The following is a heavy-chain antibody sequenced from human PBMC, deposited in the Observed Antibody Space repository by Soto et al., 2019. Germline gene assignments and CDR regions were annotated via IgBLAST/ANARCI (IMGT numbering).Heavy chain of an antibody. J-gene: IGHJ4*02. CDR2: ISGSGGST. V-gene: IGHV3-23*01. Sequence: GGSLRLSCAASGFTFSSYAMSWVRQAPGKGLEWVSAISGSGGSTYYADSVKGRFTISRDNSKNTLYLQMNSLGAEDTAVYYCAKDPGLGNYYFDYWGQGTLVTVSS. D-gene: IGHD1-1*01. CDR3: AKDPGLGNYYFDY. CDR1: GFTFSSYA.